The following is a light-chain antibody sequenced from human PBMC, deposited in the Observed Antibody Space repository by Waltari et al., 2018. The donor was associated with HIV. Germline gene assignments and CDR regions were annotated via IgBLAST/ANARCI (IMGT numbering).Light chain of an antibody. CDR3: QQFNVWPQT. CDR1: QRIDSD. CDR2: GAS. J-gene: IGKJ2*01. V-gene: IGKV3-15*01. Sequence: MVMTQSPASLSVSLGESVTLSCRASQRIDSDLAWYQYTPGQAPRLLIFGASTRAPGVSGRFSGSGSGTDFTLTINNLESEDCAVYYCQQFNVWPQTFGQGTRLEV.